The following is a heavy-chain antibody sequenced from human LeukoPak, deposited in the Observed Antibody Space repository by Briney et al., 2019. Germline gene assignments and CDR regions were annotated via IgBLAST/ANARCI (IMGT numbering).Heavy chain of an antibody. CDR2: VNQDGSEK. V-gene: IGHV3-7*01. J-gene: IGHJ6*02. CDR1: RFTIGSYW. CDR3: ARGHYGLED. Sequence: PGGSLRLSCAPSRFTIGSYWMSWVRQPPGKRLEWVASVNQDGSEKYLLDSVKGRFTTSKDNAKNSLYLQMNSLRAEDTAVYYCARGHYGLEDWGQGTTVTVS.